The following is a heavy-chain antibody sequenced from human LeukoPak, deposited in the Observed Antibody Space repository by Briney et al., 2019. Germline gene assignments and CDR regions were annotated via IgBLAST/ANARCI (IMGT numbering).Heavy chain of an antibody. CDR1: GFTFTSNS. CDR3: GSVGIGGTREGTLDI. V-gene: IGHV3-21*01. D-gene: IGHD3-16*01. J-gene: IGHJ3*02. CDR2: IGSSSSHI. Sequence: GGSLRLSCAASGFTFTSNSMSWVRPPPGKGQEWRSSIGSSSSHIYYADSVKSRFTISRDNAKNSLYLQMNSLRAEDTAVYYGGSVGIGGTREGTLDIWGQGTMVTVSS.